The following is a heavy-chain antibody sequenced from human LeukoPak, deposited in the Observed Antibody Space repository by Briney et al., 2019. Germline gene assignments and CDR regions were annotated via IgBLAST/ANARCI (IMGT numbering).Heavy chain of an antibody. CDR2: FAYSGTT. D-gene: IGHD6-19*01. Sequence: SETLSLTCTVSDGSISSHYWSWIRQPPGKELEWIGHFAYSGTTSYNASLKSRVTISVDTSKNQFSLKLTSVTAADTAVYYCARPHSSGWYGVYDIWGQGTMVTVSS. J-gene: IGHJ3*02. CDR3: ARPHSSGWYGVYDI. V-gene: IGHV4-59*08. CDR1: DGSISSHY.